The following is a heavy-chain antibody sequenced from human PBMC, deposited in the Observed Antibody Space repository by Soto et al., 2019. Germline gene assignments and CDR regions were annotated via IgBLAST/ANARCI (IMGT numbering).Heavy chain of an antibody. CDR3: ARDFSSSWYSSPETQFDY. J-gene: IGHJ4*02. D-gene: IGHD6-13*01. Sequence: QVQLVQSGAEVKKPGASVKVSCKASGYTFTSYGISWVRQAPGQGLEWMGWISAYNGNTNYAQKLQGRVTMTTDTATSTANMELRSLRSDDTAVYYCARDFSSSWYSSPETQFDYWGQGTLVTVSS. CDR2: ISAYNGNT. CDR1: GYTFTSYG. V-gene: IGHV1-18*01.